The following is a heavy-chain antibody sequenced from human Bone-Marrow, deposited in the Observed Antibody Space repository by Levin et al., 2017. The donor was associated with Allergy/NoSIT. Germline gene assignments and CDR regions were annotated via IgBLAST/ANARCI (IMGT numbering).Heavy chain of an antibody. J-gene: IGHJ5*02. CDR3: VRHSGFQPPRGWYDDP. Sequence: GGSLRLSCVASGFTFNNYAMSWVRQAPGKGLQWVSALSGSGPNTFYSDSVKGRFTISRDNSKNTLYLQMTSLTAEDAAIYYCVRHSGFQPPRGWYDDPWGQGTLVTVS. D-gene: IGHD6-19*01. V-gene: IGHV3-23*01. CDR1: GFTFNNYA. CDR2: LSGSGPNT.